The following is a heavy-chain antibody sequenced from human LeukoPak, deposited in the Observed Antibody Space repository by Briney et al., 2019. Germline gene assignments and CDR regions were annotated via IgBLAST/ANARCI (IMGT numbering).Heavy chain of an antibody. CDR3: ARDVSGLWYFDL. J-gene: IGHJ2*01. D-gene: IGHD6-19*01. Sequence: KAGGSLRLSCAASGFTFSSYSMNWVRQAPGKGLEWVSSISVTSSYIYYAGSVKGRFTISRDNAKNALYLQMNSLRAEETAVYYWARDVSGLWYFDLWGRGTLVTVSS. CDR2: ISVTSSYI. CDR1: GFTFSSYS. V-gene: IGHV3-21*01.